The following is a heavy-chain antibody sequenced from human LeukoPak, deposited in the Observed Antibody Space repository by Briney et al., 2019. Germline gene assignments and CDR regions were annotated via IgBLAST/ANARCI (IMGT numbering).Heavy chain of an antibody. Sequence: SETLSPTYAVYGGSFSGYYWSWIRQPPGKGLEWIGYIYYSGSNNYNPSLKSRVTISVDTSKNQFSLKLSSVTAADTAVYYCARGGTYYDFWSGYPPSFRYVTSNWFDPWGQGTLVTVSS. CDR3: ARGGTYYDFWSGYPPSFRYVTSNWFDP. D-gene: IGHD3-3*01. V-gene: IGHV4-59*01. J-gene: IGHJ5*02. CDR2: IYYSGSN. CDR1: GGSFSGYY.